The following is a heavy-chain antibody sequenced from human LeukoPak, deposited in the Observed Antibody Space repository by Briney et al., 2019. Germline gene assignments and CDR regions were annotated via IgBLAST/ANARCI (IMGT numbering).Heavy chain of an antibody. J-gene: IGHJ4*02. CDR1: GFTFSSYG. CDR3: AKEVDGDHGGFDY. CDR2: ISYDGNDK. V-gene: IGHV3-30*18. D-gene: IGHD4-17*01. Sequence: QPGRSLRLSCAASGFTFSSYGMHWVRQAPGKGLEWVAVISYDGNDKYYADSVKGRFTISRDNSKNTLYLQMNSLGAEDTAVYYCAKEVDGDHGGFDYWGQGTLVTVSS.